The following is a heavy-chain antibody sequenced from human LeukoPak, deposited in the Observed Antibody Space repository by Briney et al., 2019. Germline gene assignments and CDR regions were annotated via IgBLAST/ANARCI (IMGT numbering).Heavy chain of an antibody. CDR1: GFTVSSNY. D-gene: IGHD4-17*01. V-gene: IGHV3-53*01. CDR3: ARWFIGYGDYYFDY. CDR2: IYSGGST. J-gene: IGHJ4*02. Sequence: GGSLRLSCAASGFTVSSNYMSWVLQAPGKGLEWVSVIYSGGSTYYADSVKGRFTISRDNSKNTLYLQMNSLRAEDTAVYYCARWFIGYGDYYFDYWGQGTLVTVSS.